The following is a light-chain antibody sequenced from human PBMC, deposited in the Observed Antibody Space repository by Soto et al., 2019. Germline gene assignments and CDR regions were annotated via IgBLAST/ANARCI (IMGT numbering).Light chain of an antibody. CDR2: EVS. CDR1: QSINSY. J-gene: IGKJ1*01. V-gene: IGKV1-5*01. CDR3: QQYNSLRVA. Sequence: DIQMTQSPSTLTASVGERVIITCRASQSINSYLAWYQQQPGKAPRLLMYEVSSRDRGVPSRFSGSGSGTEFTLTISGLQPEDSATYYCQQYNSLRVAFGQGTKVEIK.